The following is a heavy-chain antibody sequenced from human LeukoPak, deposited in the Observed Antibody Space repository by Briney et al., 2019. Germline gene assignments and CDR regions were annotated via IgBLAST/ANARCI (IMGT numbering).Heavy chain of an antibody. Sequence: VIWYDGTGKYYADSVKGRFTISRDNSKNTLYLQMNSLRADDTALYYCARESTAAGTSEIDSWGQGTLVTVSS. CDR2: IWYDGTGK. CDR3: ARESTAAGTSEIDS. J-gene: IGHJ4*02. D-gene: IGHD6-13*01. V-gene: IGHV3-33*01.